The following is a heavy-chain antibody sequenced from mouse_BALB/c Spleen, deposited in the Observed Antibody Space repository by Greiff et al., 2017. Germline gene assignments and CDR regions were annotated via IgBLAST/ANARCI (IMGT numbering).Heavy chain of an antibody. CDR2: ISYSGST. CDR3: ARDYYGNYYAMDY. Sequence: EVQLQESGPGLVKPSQSLSLTCTVTGYSITSDYAWNWIRQFPGNKLEWMGYISYSGSTSYNPSLKSRISITRDTSKNQFFLQLNSVTTEDTATYYCARDYYGNYYAMDYWGQGTSVTVSS. V-gene: IGHV3-2*02. D-gene: IGHD2-1*01. CDR1: GYSITSDYA. J-gene: IGHJ4*01.